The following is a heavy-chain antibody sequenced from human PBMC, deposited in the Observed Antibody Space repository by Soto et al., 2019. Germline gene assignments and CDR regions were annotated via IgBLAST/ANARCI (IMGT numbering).Heavy chain of an antibody. CDR2: INHRGST. V-gene: IGHV4-34*01. CDR1: GGSFSGYY. Sequence: KASETLSLTCVVYGGSFSGYYWSWIRQSPGKVLEWIGGINHRGSTNYNPSLESRVTISVDTSKNQFSLKLPSVTAADTAMYYCARDGFCTSTTCRVGNWFDPWGQGTLVTVSS. D-gene: IGHD2-2*01. J-gene: IGHJ5*02. CDR3: ARDGFCTSTTCRVGNWFDP.